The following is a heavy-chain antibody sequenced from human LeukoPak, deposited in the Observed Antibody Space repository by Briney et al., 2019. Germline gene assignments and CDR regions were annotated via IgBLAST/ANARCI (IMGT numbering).Heavy chain of an antibody. CDR3: ARRYYYVSGSYYNHFDP. CDR2: IYYTGSTGST. CDR1: GGSTSSYY. D-gene: IGHD3-10*01. V-gene: IGHV4-59*08. J-gene: IGHJ5*02. Sequence: SETLSLTCTVSGGSTSSYYWSWIRQPPGKGLEWLGYIYYTGSTGSTNYNPSLKSRVTISLDTSKNHFSLKLSSVTAADTAVYYCARRYYYVSGSYYNHFDPWGQGTLVTVSS.